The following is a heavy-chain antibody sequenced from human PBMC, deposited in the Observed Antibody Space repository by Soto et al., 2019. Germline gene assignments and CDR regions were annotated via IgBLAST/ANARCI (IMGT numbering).Heavy chain of an antibody. CDR1: GYTFTSYG. CDR3: ARDDCSGGSCYSGDAFDI. D-gene: IGHD2-15*01. CDR2: ISAYNGNT. Sequence: ASVKVSCKASGYTFTSYGISWVRQAPGQGLEWMGWISAYNGNTNYAQKHQGRVTMTTDTSTSTAYMELRSLRSDDTAVYYCARDDCSGGSCYSGDAFDIWGQGTMVTVSS. J-gene: IGHJ3*02. V-gene: IGHV1-18*01.